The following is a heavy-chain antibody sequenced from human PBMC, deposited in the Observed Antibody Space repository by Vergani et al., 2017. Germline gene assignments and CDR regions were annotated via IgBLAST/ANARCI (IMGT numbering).Heavy chain of an antibody. V-gene: IGHV3-21*02. Sequence: EAQLVESGGGAVKPGGSLRLSCTASGISFSNYTINWVRQAPGQGLEWVASISSSSAYIDYVDSIKGRFTISRDNAKRSVFLQMNSLRAEDTAVYYCARTGEWMRSNNGPPDYVFALDVWGQGTTVIVSS. CDR2: ISSSSAYI. J-gene: IGHJ6*02. CDR3: ARTGEWMRSNNGPPDYVFALDV. CDR1: GISFSNYT. D-gene: IGHD3-10*01.